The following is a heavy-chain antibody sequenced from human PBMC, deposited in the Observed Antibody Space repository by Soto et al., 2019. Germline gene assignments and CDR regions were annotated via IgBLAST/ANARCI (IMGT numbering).Heavy chain of an antibody. CDR3: ASGSGWYSYYYYGMDV. J-gene: IGHJ6*02. Sequence: ASVKVSCKASGYTFTSYGIIWVRQAPGQGLEWMGWISAYNGNTNYAQKLQGRVTMTTDTSTSTAYMELRSLRSDDTAVYYCASGSGWYSYYYYGMDVWGQGTTVTVSS. CDR1: GYTFTSYG. CDR2: ISAYNGNT. V-gene: IGHV1-18*01. D-gene: IGHD6-19*01.